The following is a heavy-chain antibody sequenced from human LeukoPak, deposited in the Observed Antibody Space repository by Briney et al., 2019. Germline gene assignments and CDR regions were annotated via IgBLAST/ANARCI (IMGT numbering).Heavy chain of an antibody. Sequence: PSETLSLTCTVYGGSFSGYYWSWIRQPPGRGLEWIGEVNHSGNTAYNPSLKRRVTISVDTSKNQFSLKLRSVTAADTAVYYCARGVYIAAAQYGYWGQGTLVTVSS. CDR1: GGSFSGYY. CDR3: ARGVYIAAAQYGY. V-gene: IGHV4-34*01. J-gene: IGHJ4*02. CDR2: VNHSGNT. D-gene: IGHD6-13*01.